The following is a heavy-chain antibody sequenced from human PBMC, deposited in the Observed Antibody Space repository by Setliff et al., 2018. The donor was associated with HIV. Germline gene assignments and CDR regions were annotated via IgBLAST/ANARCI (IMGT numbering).Heavy chain of an antibody. CDR2: INHSGST. D-gene: IGHD1-20*01. J-gene: IGHJ3*02. CDR1: GGSFTDIGGSFTDYY. CDR3: ARAITFHDAFDI. Sequence: SETLSLTCAVFGGSFTDIGGSFTDYYWIWIRQPPGKGLEWIGEINHSGSTHYNPSLKSRFTISVGTSKKQFSLKLSSVTAADTAVYYCARAITFHDAFDIWGQGTMVTVSS. V-gene: IGHV4-34*01.